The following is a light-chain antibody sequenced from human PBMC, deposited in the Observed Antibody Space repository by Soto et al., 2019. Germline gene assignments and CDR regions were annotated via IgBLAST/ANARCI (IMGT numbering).Light chain of an antibody. CDR3: LQGYNFPHT. J-gene: IGKJ3*01. CDR2: AAS. CDR1: QDIRND. V-gene: IGKV1-6*01. Sequence: AIQMTQSPSSLSASVGDRVTITCRASQDIRNDLGWYQQKPGKAPNLLIYAASTLQIGVPSRFSGSGSGTDFTLXXSSLQPEDFATYYCLQGYNFPHTFGPGTKVDIK.